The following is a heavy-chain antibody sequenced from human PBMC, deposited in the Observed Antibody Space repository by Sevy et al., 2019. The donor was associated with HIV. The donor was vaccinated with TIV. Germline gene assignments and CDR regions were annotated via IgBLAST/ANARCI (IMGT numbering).Heavy chain of an antibody. J-gene: IGHJ4*02. CDR3: ARDLPPSATTVAHFDY. CDR1: GFTFSSYE. Sequence: GGSLRLSCAASGFTFSSYEMNWVRQAPGKGLQWVSYISSSGTTIYYVDSVKGRFTISRDNAKNSVYLQMNSLRAEDTALYYCARDLPPSATTVAHFDYWGQGTLVTVSS. CDR2: ISSSGTTI. V-gene: IGHV3-48*03. D-gene: IGHD4-17*01.